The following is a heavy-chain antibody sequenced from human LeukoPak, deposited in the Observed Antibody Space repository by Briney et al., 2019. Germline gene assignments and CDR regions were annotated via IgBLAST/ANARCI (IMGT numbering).Heavy chain of an antibody. D-gene: IGHD3-10*01. J-gene: IGHJ4*02. CDR2: INPNSGGT. V-gene: IGHV1-2*06. CDR1: GYTFTGYY. Sequence: ASVKVSCKASGYTFTGYYMHWVRQAPGQGLEWMGRINPNSGGTNYAQKFQGRVTMTRDTSISTAYMELSRLRSDDTAVYYRARDSGNYYGSGSYRFNDYWGQGTLVTVSS. CDR3: ARDSGNYYGSGSYRFNDY.